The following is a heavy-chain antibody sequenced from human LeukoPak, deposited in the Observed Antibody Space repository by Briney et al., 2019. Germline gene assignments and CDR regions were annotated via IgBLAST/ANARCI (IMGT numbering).Heavy chain of an antibody. CDR1: GFAFASYA. Sequence: VGSLRLSCAASGFAFASYAMGWVRQPPGKGLEWVSTISESGSQTHYADSVQGRFTTSRDNSKNTLHLQMNNLRAEDTAIYYCDGSDFWGQGTLVTVSS. V-gene: IGHV3-23*01. J-gene: IGHJ4*02. CDR2: ISESGSQT. D-gene: IGHD3/OR15-3a*01. CDR3: DGSDF.